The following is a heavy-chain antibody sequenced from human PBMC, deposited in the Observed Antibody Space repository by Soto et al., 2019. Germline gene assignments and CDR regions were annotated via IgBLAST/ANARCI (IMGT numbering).Heavy chain of an antibody. J-gene: IGHJ6*02. CDR1: GFSFSTYG. Sequence: QEQLEESGGGVVQPGRSLRLSCAASGFSFSTYGIHWVRQAPGKGLEWVSLISNDGSNKYYADSVKGRFTISRDNSKDTVHLQMNSLRTEDTAVYYCAKHHDSSWLSPRFFYHYGMDVWGQGTTVTVSS. CDR2: ISNDGSNK. CDR3: AKHHDSSWLSPRFFYHYGMDV. V-gene: IGHV3-30*18. D-gene: IGHD3-22*01.